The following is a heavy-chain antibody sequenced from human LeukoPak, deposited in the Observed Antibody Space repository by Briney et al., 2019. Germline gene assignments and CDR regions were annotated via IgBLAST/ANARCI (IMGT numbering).Heavy chain of an antibody. Sequence: GGSPRLSCAASGFTFTNYAMSWVRQAPGKGLEWVADISGSGDFTYYADSVKGRFTISRDKAKNTVYLQMSSLRAEDTAVYYCAKDGARDGYNYPDYWGQGTLVTVSS. CDR2: ISGSGDFT. V-gene: IGHV3-23*01. CDR3: AKDGARDGYNYPDY. D-gene: IGHD5-24*01. CDR1: GFTFTNYA. J-gene: IGHJ4*02.